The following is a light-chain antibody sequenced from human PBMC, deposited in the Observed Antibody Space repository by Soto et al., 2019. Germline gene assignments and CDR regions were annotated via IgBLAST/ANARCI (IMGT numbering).Light chain of an antibody. V-gene: IGLV1-47*01. CDR3: AAWDDSLSGRVV. Sequence: QSVLTQPPSASGTPGQRVTISCSGSSSNIGSNYVYWYHQLPRAAPQHLIYRNNHRPSGVPDRFSGSKSCTSASLAISGLLSADDADYYCAAWDDSLSGRVVFGGGTKLTVL. CDR1: SSNIGSNY. J-gene: IGLJ2*01. CDR2: RNN.